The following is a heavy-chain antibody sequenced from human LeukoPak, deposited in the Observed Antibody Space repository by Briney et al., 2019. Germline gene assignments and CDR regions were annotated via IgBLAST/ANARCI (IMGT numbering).Heavy chain of an antibody. V-gene: IGHV1-18*01. D-gene: IGHD3-16*01. J-gene: IGHJ4*02. CDR2: ISANNGDT. Sequence: ASVKVSCKASGYTFNSYGIAWVRQAPGQGLQWMGWISANNGDTSYSQKLQGRVTMTTDTSTNTAYMELRSLPSDDTAVYYCARDPPGLTLGSPGDYWGQGTLVIVSS. CDR1: GYTFNSYG. CDR3: ARDPPGLTLGSPGDY.